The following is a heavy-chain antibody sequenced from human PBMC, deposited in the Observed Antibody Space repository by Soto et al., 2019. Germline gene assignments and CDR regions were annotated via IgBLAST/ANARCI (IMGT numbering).Heavy chain of an antibody. V-gene: IGHV4-39*01. D-gene: IGHD3-10*01. CDR1: GGSISSSSYY. CDR2: IYYSGST. J-gene: IGHJ4*02. CDR3: AILGSKWSGREEWFGELTFDY. Sequence: SETLSLTCTVSGGSISSSSYYWGWIRQPPGKGLEWIGSIYYSGSTYYNPSLKSLVTISVDTSKNQFSLKLSSVTAADTAVYYFAILGSKWSGREEWFGELTFDYWGQGTLVTVSS.